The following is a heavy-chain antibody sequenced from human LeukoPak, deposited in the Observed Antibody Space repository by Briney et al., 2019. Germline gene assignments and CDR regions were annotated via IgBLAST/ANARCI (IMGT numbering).Heavy chain of an antibody. V-gene: IGHV1-69*05. D-gene: IGHD3-3*01. CDR1: GGTFSSYA. J-gene: IGHJ4*02. CDR2: IIPIFGTA. Sequence: ASVKVSCKASGGTFSSYAISWVRQAPEQGLEWMGGIIPIFGTANYAQKFQGRVTITTDESTSTAYMELSSLRSEDTAVYYCARGLRFLEWLLDYWGQGTLATVSS. CDR3: ARGLRFLEWLLDY.